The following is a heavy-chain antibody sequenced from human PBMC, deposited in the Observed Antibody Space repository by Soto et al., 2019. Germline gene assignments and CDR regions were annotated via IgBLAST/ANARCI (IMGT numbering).Heavy chain of an antibody. V-gene: IGHV1-18*01. CDR3: ARTPKIITATPGYTWFDP. CDR2: ISAYNADT. D-gene: IGHD2-15*01. CDR1: GYTFTNYG. J-gene: IGHJ5*02. Sequence: ASVKVSCKASGYTFTNYGINWVRQAPGQGLEWMGWISAYNADTNYAQTLQGRVTMTTDTSTSTAYMELRSLRFDDTAVYYCARTPKIITATPGYTWFDPWGQGTLVTVSS.